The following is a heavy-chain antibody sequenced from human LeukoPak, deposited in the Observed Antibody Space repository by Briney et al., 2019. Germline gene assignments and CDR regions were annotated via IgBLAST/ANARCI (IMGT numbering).Heavy chain of an antibody. J-gene: IGHJ6*02. V-gene: IGHV3-30*18. CDR1: GFTFSSYG. CDR3: AKSLAYGDYYYYGMDV. CDR2: ISYDGSNK. Sequence: GRSLRLSCAASGFTFSSYGMHWVRQAPGKGLEWVAVISYDGSNKYYADSVKGRFTISRDNSKNTLYLQMNSLRAEDTAVYYCAKSLAYGDYYYYGMDVWGQGTTVTVSS. D-gene: IGHD4-17*01.